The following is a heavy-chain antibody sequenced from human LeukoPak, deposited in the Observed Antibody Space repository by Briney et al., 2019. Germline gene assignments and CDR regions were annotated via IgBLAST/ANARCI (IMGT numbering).Heavy chain of an antibody. J-gene: IGHJ6*03. Sequence: TGGSLRLSCAASGFTFSDYYMSWIRQAPGKGLEWVSYISSSGSTIYYADSVKGRFTISRDNAKNSLYLQMNSLRAEDTAVYYCVITYYYYMDVWGKGTTVTVSS. CDR3: VITYYYYMDV. D-gene: IGHD1-14*01. V-gene: IGHV3-11*01. CDR2: ISSSGSTI. CDR1: GFTFSDYY.